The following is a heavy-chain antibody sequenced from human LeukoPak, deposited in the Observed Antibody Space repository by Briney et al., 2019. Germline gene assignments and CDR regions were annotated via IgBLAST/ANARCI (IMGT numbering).Heavy chain of an antibody. J-gene: IGHJ4*02. CDR3: AKALRRYCSSTSCYRPDY. CDR1: GFTFSSYA. V-gene: IGHV3-23*01. Sequence: GGSLRLSCAASGFTFSSYAMSWVRQAPGKGLEWVSAISGSGGSTYYADSVKGRFTISRDNSKNTLYLQMISLRAEDTAVYYCAKALRRYCSSTSCYRPDYWGQGTLVTVSS. D-gene: IGHD2-2*01. CDR2: ISGSGGST.